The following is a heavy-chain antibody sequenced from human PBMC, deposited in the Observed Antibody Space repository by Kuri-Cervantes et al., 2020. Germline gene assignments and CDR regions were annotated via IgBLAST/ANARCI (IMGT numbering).Heavy chain of an antibody. V-gene: IGHV1-2*04. CDR1: GYTFTGYY. CDR2: INPNSGGT. Sequence: ASVKVSCKASGYTFTGYYMHWVRQAPGQGLEWMGWINPNSGGTNYAQKFQGWVTMTRDTSISTAYMELSRLRSDDTAVYYCARGGGSDSVVVVAAIFSESGAFDIWGQGTIVTVSS. CDR3: ARGGGSDSVVVVAAIFSESGAFDI. D-gene: IGHD2-15*01. J-gene: IGHJ3*02.